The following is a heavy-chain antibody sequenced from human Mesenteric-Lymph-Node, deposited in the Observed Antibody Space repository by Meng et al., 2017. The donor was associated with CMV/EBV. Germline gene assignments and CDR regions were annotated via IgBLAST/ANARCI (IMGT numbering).Heavy chain of an antibody. J-gene: IGHJ5*02. D-gene: IGHD6-19*01. CDR3: AKSAVAAYNWFDP. CDR2: ISYDGSNK. CDR1: GFTFSSYA. V-gene: IGHV3-30*04. Sequence: GGSLCLSCAASGFTFSSYAMHWVRPAPGKGLEWVAVISYDGSNKYYADSVKGRFTISRDNSKNTLYLQMNSLRAEDTAVYYCAKSAVAAYNWFDPWGQGTLVTVSS.